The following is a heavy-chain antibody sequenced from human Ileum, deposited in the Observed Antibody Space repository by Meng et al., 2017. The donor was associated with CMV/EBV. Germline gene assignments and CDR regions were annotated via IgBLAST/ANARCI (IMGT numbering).Heavy chain of an antibody. CDR1: GGFLRDSY. Sequence: GACLLKPSATLALTCAVHGGFLRDSYCSWIRQAPGKGLEWIGEIHPSGITKYNPSLESRVTISEDTSNNQFSLRMNSLTAGDTAVYYCARGWDNNKVGVHWGQGTLVTVSS. CDR3: ARGWDNNKVGVH. J-gene: IGHJ4*02. D-gene: IGHD1/OR15-1a*01. V-gene: IGHV4-34*01. CDR2: IHPSGIT.